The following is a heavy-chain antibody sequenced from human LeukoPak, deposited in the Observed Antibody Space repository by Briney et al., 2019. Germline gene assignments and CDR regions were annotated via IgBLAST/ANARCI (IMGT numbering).Heavy chain of an antibody. CDR2: IDHNGNT. J-gene: IGHJ4*02. D-gene: IGHD3-16*01. V-gene: IGHV4-4*02. Sequence: SSGTLSLTCGVSGASISRSTWWSWVRQPPEKGLEWIGEIDHNGNTNYSPSLKSRVTISVDKSNNQFSLKLNYVTAADTAVYYCASRGGGSGHPYYFDYWGQGTLVTVSS. CDR1: GASISRSTW. CDR3: ASRGGGSGHPYYFDY.